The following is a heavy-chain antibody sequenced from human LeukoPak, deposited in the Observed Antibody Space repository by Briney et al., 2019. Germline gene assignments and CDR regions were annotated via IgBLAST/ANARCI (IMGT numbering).Heavy chain of an antibody. J-gene: IGHJ4*02. CDR3: AKTTTGYSSGRYPGWPVDY. CDR1: GFTFGSYA. D-gene: IGHD6-19*01. CDR2: ISGRGGST. Sequence: PGGSRSPSFAAPGFTFGSYAMSWVRQAPGKGLEWVSAISGRGGSTYYADSVKGRFTISRDNSKNTVYLQVNSLRAEDTAVYYCAKTTTGYSSGRYPGWPVDYWGQGTLVTVSS. V-gene: IGHV3-23*01.